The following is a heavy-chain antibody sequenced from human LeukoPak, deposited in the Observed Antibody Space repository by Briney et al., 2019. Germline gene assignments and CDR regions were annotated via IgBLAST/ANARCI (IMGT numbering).Heavy chain of an antibody. CDR2: MNPNSGNT. CDR3: ARGKLVVVAALVY. D-gene: IGHD2-15*01. Sequence: ASVKVSCKASGYTFTSYDINWARQATGQGLEWMGWMNPNSGNTGYAQKFQGRVTMTRNTSISTAYMELSSLRSEDTAVYYCARGKLVVVAALVYWGQGTLVTVSS. CDR1: GYTFTSYD. J-gene: IGHJ4*02. V-gene: IGHV1-8*01.